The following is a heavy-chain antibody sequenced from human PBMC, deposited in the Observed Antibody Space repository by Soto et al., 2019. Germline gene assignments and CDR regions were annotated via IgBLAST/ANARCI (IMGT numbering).Heavy chain of an antibody. V-gene: IGHV4-31*03. CDR3: ARDNSDSSSWYEFDP. D-gene: IGHD6-13*01. J-gene: IGHJ5*02. Sequence: TLSLTCTVSGGSISSGGYYWSWIRQHPGKDLEWIGYIYYSGSTYYNPSLKSRVTISVDTSKNQFSLKLSSVTAADTAVYYCARDNSDSSSWYEFDPWGQGTLVTVSS. CDR2: IYYSGST. CDR1: GGSISSGGYY.